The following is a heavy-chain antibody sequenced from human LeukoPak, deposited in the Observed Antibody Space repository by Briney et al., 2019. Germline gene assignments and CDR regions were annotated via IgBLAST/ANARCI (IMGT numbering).Heavy chain of an antibody. CDR2: INQNGGEK. J-gene: IGHJ4*02. Sequence: GGSLRLSCATSGFTFSNFWMDWVRQAPGKGLEWVANINQNGGEKYYADSVKGRSTISRDNAKNSLYLQMNSLRVEDTAVYYCTRALDYWGQGTLVTVSS. V-gene: IGHV3-7*04. CDR1: GFTFSNFW. CDR3: TRALDY.